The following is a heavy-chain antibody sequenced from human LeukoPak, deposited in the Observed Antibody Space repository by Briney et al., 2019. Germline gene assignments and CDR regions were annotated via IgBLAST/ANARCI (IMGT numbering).Heavy chain of an antibody. CDR2: IGGSSSNI. Sequence: PGGSLRLSCVASGFTFSAYNMNWVRQAPGKGLEWVSSIGGSSSNIFYADSVKGRFTISRDNAKKSLYLQMGSLTDEDTAVYYCARDPVRGSESPGFHWGQGTLVTVSS. D-gene: IGHD3-10*01. CDR1: GFTFSAYN. V-gene: IGHV3-21*01. CDR3: ARDPVRGSESPGFH. J-gene: IGHJ4*02.